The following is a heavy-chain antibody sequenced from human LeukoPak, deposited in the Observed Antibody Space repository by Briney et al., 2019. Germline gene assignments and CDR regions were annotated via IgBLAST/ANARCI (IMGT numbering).Heavy chain of an antibody. CDR3: ARDKIVGATILDY. J-gene: IGHJ4*02. CDR2: LRQDGGEK. Sequence: GGSLRLSCAASGFTFSSYWMSRVRQAPGKGLEWVANLRQDGGEKYYVDSVKGRFTISRDNAKNSLYLQMNSLRAEDTAVYYCARDKIVGATILDYWGQGTLVTVSS. CDR1: GFTFSSYW. V-gene: IGHV3-7*03. D-gene: IGHD1-26*01.